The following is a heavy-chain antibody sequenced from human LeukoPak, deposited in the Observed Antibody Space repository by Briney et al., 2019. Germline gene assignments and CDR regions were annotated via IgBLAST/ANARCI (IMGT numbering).Heavy chain of an antibody. CDR2: ISGSGGST. CDR1: GFTFSSYA. J-gene: IGHJ6*02. Sequence: GGSLRLSCAASGFTFSSYAMSWVRQAPGKGLEWVSAISGSGGSTYYADSAKGRFTISRDNSKNTLYLQMNSLRAEDTAVYYCAKDQVTMVRGVSYYYYYGMDVWGQGTTVTVSS. V-gene: IGHV3-23*01. CDR3: AKDQVTMVRGVSYYYYYGMDV. D-gene: IGHD3-10*01.